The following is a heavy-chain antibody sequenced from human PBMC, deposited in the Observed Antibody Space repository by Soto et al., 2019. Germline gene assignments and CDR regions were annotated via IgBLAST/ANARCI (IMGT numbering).Heavy chain of an antibody. CDR2: IRTEPYSYAA. CDR3: TRRVEQKSGYSDH. J-gene: IGHJ4*02. V-gene: IGHV3-73*01. CDR1: GFTFSGSA. D-gene: IGHD3-3*01. Sequence: EVQLVESGGDLVQPGGSLKLSCAASGFTFSGSAMQWVRQASGKGLEWVGRIRTEPYSYAAAYAASVKGRFTIFRDDSTHTAYLQMNRLNTEDTAVYYCTRRVEQKSGYSDHWGQGTLVTVSS.